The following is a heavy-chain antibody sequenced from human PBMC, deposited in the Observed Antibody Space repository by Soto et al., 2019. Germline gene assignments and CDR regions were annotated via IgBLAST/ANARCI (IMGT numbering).Heavy chain of an antibody. J-gene: IGHJ6*02. V-gene: IGHV1-2*04. D-gene: IGHD2-8*01. CDR1: GYSFTDYH. CDR2: INPKSGGT. Sequence: ASVKVSCKASGYSFTDYHIHWVRQAPGQGLEWLGRINPKSGGTSTAQKFQGWVTMTTDTSISTASMELIRLTSDDTAIYYCARGDSTDCSNGVCSFFYNHDMDVWGPGTTVTVSS. CDR3: ARGDSTDCSNGVCSFFYNHDMDV.